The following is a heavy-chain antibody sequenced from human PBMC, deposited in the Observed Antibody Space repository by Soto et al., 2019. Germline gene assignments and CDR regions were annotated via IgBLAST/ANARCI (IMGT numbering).Heavy chain of an antibody. CDR1: GGSISSGGYY. V-gene: IGHV4-31*03. Sequence: PSETLSLTCTVSGGSISSGGYYWSWIRQHPGKGLEWIGYIYYSGSTLYNPSLRGRLTLSADTSRNQLSLYLTSVTAADTAVYYCVRGGIAGHWFDPWGQGIQVTVSS. J-gene: IGHJ5*02. CDR2: IYYSGST. CDR3: VRGGIAGHWFDP. D-gene: IGHD6-13*01.